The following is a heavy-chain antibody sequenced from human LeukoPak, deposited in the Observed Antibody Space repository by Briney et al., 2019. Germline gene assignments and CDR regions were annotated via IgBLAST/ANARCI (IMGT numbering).Heavy chain of an antibody. CDR3: ARDGLLRYFDSQYVAPYYFDY. D-gene: IGHD3-9*01. V-gene: IGHV3-30-3*01. J-gene: IGHJ4*02. Sequence: GGSRRLSCAASGFTFGSYAMHWVRQAPGKWLEWVAVISYDGSNKYYADSVKGRLTISRDNSKNTLYLQMNSLRAEDTAVYYCARDGLLRYFDSQYVAPYYFDYWGQGTLVSVSS. CDR1: GFTFGSYA. CDR2: ISYDGSNK.